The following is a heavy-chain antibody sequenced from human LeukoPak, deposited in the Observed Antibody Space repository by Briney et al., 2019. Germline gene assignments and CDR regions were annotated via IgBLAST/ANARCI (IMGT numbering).Heavy chain of an antibody. J-gene: IGHJ4*02. CDR2: INHSGST. CDR1: GGSFSGYY. D-gene: IGHD3-10*01. Sequence: ETLSLTCAVYGGSFSGYYWSWIRPPPGKGLEWIGEINHSGSTNYNPSLKSRVTISVDTSKNQFSLKLSSVTAADTAVYYCARGPPQYYYGSGSYYFDYWGQGTLVTVSS. CDR3: ARGPPQYYYGSGSYYFDY. V-gene: IGHV4-34*01.